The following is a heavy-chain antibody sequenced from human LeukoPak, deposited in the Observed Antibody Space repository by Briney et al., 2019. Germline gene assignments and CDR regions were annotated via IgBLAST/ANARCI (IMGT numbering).Heavy chain of an antibody. V-gene: IGHV3-23*01. CDR1: GFTFSSYA. Sequence: GGSLRLXCAASGFTFSSYAMSWVRQAPGEALEWVSAISGSGGSTYYADSVKGRFTISRDNSKNTLYLQMNSLRAEDTAVYYCAKVPWGAGVGYFDYWGQGTLVTVSS. CDR2: ISGSGGST. CDR3: AKVPWGAGVGYFDY. D-gene: IGHD3-10*01. J-gene: IGHJ4*02.